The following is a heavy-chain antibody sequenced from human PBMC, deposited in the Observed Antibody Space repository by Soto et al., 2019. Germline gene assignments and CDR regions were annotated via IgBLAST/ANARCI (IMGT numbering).Heavy chain of an antibody. J-gene: IGHJ6*03. D-gene: IGHD3-3*01. CDR3: ASNGKVADVVLRFFESSSYYSDHIHV. Sequence: GASVKVSCKASGYTFTSYGISCVRQAPGQGLEWMGWISAYNGNTNYAQKLQGRVTTTTDTSTSTAYMELRSLRSDDTAVYYCASNGKVADVVLRFFESSSYYSDHIHVLGKGTTVTVSS. CDR2: ISAYNGNT. CDR1: GYTFTSYG. V-gene: IGHV1-18*01.